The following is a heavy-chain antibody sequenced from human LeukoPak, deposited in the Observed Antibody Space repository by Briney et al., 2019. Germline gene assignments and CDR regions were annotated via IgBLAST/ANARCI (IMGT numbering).Heavy chain of an antibody. CDR2: ITSSSTSAM. V-gene: IGHV3-48*01. Sequence: GGSLRLSCAASGFTFSGYSMNWVRQAPGKGLEWVSYITSSSTSAMYYAASVEGRFIISRDKDKNSLYLQMNSLRADDTAVYYCARVRGSYHLDYWGQGTLVTVSS. J-gene: IGHJ4*02. CDR3: ARVRGSYHLDY. CDR1: GFTFSGYS. D-gene: IGHD1-26*01.